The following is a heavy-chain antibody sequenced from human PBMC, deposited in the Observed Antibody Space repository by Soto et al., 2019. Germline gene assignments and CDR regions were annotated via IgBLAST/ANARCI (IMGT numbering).Heavy chain of an antibody. CDR3: ARDRIVGATLYYYGMDV. J-gene: IGHJ6*02. Sequence: PSETLSHTCTVSGGSISSGGYYWSWIRQNPGKGLEWIGYIYYSGSTYYNRSLKSRVTISVDTSKNQFSLKLSSVTAADTAVYYCARDRIVGATLYYYGMDVWGQGTTVAVSS. CDR2: IYYSGST. V-gene: IGHV4-31*03. CDR1: GGSISSGGYY. D-gene: IGHD1-26*01.